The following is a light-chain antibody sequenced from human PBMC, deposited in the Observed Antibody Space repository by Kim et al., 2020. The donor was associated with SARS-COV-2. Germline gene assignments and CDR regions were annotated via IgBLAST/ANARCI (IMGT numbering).Light chain of an antibody. CDR1: QSISSL. CDR3: QQYNSYSLT. Sequence: PCVGARVTITCRAIQSISSLLAWYQQKPGKAPKLLIYDASSLESGVPSRFSGSRYRTEFTLTISSLQPDDFATYYCQQYNSYSLTFGGGTKVDIK. CDR2: DAS. V-gene: IGKV1-5*01. J-gene: IGKJ4*01.